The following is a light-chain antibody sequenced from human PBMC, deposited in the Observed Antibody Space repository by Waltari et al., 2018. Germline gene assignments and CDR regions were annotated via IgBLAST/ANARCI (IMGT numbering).Light chain of an antibody. Sequence: IGLTQSPGPLSLSPGERATLSCRASQSVGRSLAGYQQKPGQAPRLLIYGASSRATGVPDRFSGSGSGTDFGLTSSRLEPEDFAVYYCQQYVRLPVSFGQGTKVEIK. CDR3: QQYVRLPVS. CDR2: GAS. V-gene: IGKV3-20*01. J-gene: IGKJ1*01. CDR1: QSVGRS.